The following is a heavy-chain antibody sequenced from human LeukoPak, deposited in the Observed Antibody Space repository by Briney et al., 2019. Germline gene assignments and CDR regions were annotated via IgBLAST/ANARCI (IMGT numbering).Heavy chain of an antibody. CDR2: INPSGGST. D-gene: IGHD4-11*01. CDR3: ARVRSNSFDY. V-gene: IGHV1-46*01. CDR1: GYTFTSYY. J-gene: IGHJ4*02. Sequence: ASVKVSCKASGYTFTSYYIHWVRQAPGQGLEWMGIINPSGGSTSYAQKFQGRVTMTTDTSTSTAYMELRSLRSDDTAVYYCARVRSNSFDYWGQGTLATVSS.